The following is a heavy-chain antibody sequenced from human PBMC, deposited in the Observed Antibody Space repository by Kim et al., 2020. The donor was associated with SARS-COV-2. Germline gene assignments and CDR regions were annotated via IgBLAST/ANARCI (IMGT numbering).Heavy chain of an antibody. CDR3: AKDHESSGLPTFDY. Sequence: YADSVKGRFTVARVNARNTLFLQMDSLSAEDTALYYCAKDHESSGLPTFDYCGQGTLVTVSS. D-gene: IGHD3-22*01. V-gene: IGHV3-30*07. J-gene: IGHJ4*02.